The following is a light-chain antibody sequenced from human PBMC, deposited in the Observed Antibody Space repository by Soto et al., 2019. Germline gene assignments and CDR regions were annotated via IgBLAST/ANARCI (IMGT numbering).Light chain of an antibody. J-gene: IGKJ5*01. V-gene: IGKV3-20*01. Sequence: ESVLTQPPGTLSLSRGDRATLSCRARQSVSSSFLAWYQQRNGKAPGILMYGASSRDTGIPDRFSGRGSWTDFTLTISRLEPEDVVVYYCQQYGRSPITFGQGTRLDIK. CDR3: QQYGRSPIT. CDR1: QSVSSSF. CDR2: GAS.